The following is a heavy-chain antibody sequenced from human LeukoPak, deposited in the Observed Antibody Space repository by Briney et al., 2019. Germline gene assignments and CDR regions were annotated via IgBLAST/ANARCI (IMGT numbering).Heavy chain of an antibody. CDR1: GGSVSSGSYY. CDR2: IYYSGST. D-gene: IGHD2-2*01. Sequence: SETLSLTCTVSGGSVSSGSYYWSWIRQPPGKGLEWIGYIYYSGSTNYNPSLKSRVTISVDTSKNQFSLKLSSVTAADTAVYHCARGRFRYCSSTSCNRAFDIWGQGTMVTVSS. J-gene: IGHJ3*02. CDR3: ARGRFRYCSSTSCNRAFDI. V-gene: IGHV4-61*01.